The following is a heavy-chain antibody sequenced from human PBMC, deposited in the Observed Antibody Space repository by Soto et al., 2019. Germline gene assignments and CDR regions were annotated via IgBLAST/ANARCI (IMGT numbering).Heavy chain of an antibody. CDR1: GFTFCSYV. CDR2: VHYDGTKK. J-gene: IGHJ6*02. CDR3: ARETSYDFWSGPQTMDV. D-gene: IGHD3-3*01. V-gene: IGHV3-33*01. Sequence: PGGALRLSCAPSGFTFCSYVMHWVRQAPGKGLEWVAVVHYDGTKKYYADSVRGRFTISRDNSENILYLQMNSLRPDDTAVYFCARETSYDFWSGPQTMDVWGQGTTVTVSS.